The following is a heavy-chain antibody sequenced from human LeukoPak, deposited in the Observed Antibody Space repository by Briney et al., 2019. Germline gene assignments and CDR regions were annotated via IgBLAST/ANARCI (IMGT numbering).Heavy chain of an antibody. CDR1: GGSFSGYY. CDR2: MYYSGST. V-gene: IGHV4-34*01. J-gene: IGHJ5*02. D-gene: IGHD5-18*01. CDR3: ARQFYTAIVLFWFDP. Sequence: SETLSLTCAVYGGSFSGYYWSWIRQPPGKGLEWIGSMYYSGSTYYNSSLKSRVTISVDTSKNQFSLKLSSVTAADTAVYYCARQFYTAIVLFWFDPWGLGTLVTVSS.